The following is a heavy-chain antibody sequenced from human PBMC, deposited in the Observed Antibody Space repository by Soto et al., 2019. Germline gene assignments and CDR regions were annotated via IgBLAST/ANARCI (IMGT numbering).Heavy chain of an antibody. CDR2: IIPLFGTA. Sequence: QVQLVQSGAEVKKPGSSVKVACKASGGSFRNTAFSWVRQAPGQGLEWMGGIIPLFGTANYAQKFQGRVTITADESMSAVYMELSSLRSEDTAVYYCARDRDVGATQDYWGQGTLVTVSS. D-gene: IGHD1-26*01. CDR3: ARDRDVGATQDY. V-gene: IGHV1-69*01. CDR1: GGSFRNTA. J-gene: IGHJ4*02.